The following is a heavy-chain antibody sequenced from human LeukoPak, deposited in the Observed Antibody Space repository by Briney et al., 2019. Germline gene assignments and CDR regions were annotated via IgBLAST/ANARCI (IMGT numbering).Heavy chain of an antibody. V-gene: IGHV1-24*01. CDR1: GYTLTELS. Sequence: ASVKVSCKVSGYTLTELSMHWVRQAPGKGLEWMGGFDPEDGETIYAQKFQGRVTMTEDTSTDTAYMELSSLRPEDTAVYYCATGRHDSSGYTYYFDYWGQGTLVTVSS. J-gene: IGHJ4*02. CDR2: FDPEDGET. D-gene: IGHD3-22*01. CDR3: ATGRHDSSGYTYYFDY.